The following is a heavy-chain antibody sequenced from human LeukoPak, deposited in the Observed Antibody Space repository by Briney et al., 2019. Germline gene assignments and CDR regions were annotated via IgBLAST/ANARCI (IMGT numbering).Heavy chain of an antibody. V-gene: IGHV3-33*06. J-gene: IGHJ4*02. CDR2: IWYDGSNK. D-gene: IGHD1-20*01. CDR3: AKDFHEYSVTGTTGDY. Sequence: PGRSLRLSCAASGFTFSSYGMHWVRQAPGKGLEWVAVIWYDGSNKYYADSVKGRFTISRDNSKNTLYLQMNSLRAEDTAVYYCAKDFHEYSVTGTTGDYWGQGTLVTVSS. CDR1: GFTFSSYG.